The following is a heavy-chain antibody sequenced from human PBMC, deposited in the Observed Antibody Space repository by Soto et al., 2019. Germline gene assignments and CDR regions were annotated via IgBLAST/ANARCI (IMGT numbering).Heavy chain of an antibody. D-gene: IGHD3-10*01. CDR1: GYSFTSYG. J-gene: IGHJ6*02. CDR3: AGDNGFVESDV. Sequence: QVPLVQYGAAVKKPGASVKVSCKASGYSFTSYGISWVRQAPGQGLEWMGWISAYNGNTNYAQKLQGRVNMTTDKYTSTAYMERRRLRSDDTAVYYCAGDNGFVESDVWGQGHTVTVSS. V-gene: IGHV1-18*01. CDR2: ISAYNGNT.